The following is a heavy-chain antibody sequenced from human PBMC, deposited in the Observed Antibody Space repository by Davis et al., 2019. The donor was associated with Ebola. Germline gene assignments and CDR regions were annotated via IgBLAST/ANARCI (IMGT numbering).Heavy chain of an antibody. D-gene: IGHD6-19*01. CDR1: GFTFSDYY. J-gene: IGHJ4*02. CDR3: AKGWKSPVAAACDS. Sequence: GESLKISCAASGFTFSDYYMSWIRQAPGKGLEWVAVISYDGSNKYYADSVKGRFTISRDNSKNTVYLKLGSLRVEDTAVYYCAKGWKSPVAAACDSWGQGTLVTVSS. CDR2: ISYDGSNK. V-gene: IGHV3-30*18.